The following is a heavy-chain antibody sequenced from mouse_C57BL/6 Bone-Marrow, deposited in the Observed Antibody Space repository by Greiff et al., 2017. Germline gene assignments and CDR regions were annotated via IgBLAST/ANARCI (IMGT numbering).Heavy chain of an antibody. CDR3: ARWDCGAMDY. V-gene: IGHV1-66*01. Sequence: QVQLKESGPELVKPGASVKISCKASGYSFTSYYIHWVTQRPGQGLEWIGWIYPGSGNTQYNEKFKGKATLTADTSSSTAYMQLSSLTSEDSAVYYCARWDCGAMDYWGQGTPVTVSS. CDR2: IYPGSGNT. J-gene: IGHJ4*01. D-gene: IGHD4-1*01. CDR1: GYSFTSYY.